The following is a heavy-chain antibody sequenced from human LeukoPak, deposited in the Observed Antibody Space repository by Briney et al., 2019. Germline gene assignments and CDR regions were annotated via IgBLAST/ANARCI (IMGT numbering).Heavy chain of an antibody. V-gene: IGHV3-21*01. J-gene: IGHJ4*02. CDR2: ISSSSSYI. Sequence: GGSLRLSCAASGFTFSSYSMNWVRQAPGKGLEWVSSISSSSSYIYYADSVKGRFTISRDNAKNSLYLPMNSLRAEDTAVYYCATLKCSGGSCYFDYWGQGTLVTVSS. D-gene: IGHD2-15*01. CDR1: GFTFSSYS. CDR3: ATLKCSGGSCYFDY.